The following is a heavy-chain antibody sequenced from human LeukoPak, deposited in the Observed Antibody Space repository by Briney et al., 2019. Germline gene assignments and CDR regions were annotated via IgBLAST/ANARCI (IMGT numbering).Heavy chain of an antibody. CDR2: MSYSGGT. Sequence: SETLSLTCTVSGGSISSSTYYWDWIRQPPGKGLEWIGYMSYSGGTYYSPSLKSRVTISVDTSKNQFSLKLSSVTAADTAVYYCARSAYYGSGSYYNWWGQGTLVTVSS. J-gene: IGHJ4*02. V-gene: IGHV4-39*01. CDR1: GGSISSSTYY. D-gene: IGHD3-10*01. CDR3: ARSAYYGSGSYYNW.